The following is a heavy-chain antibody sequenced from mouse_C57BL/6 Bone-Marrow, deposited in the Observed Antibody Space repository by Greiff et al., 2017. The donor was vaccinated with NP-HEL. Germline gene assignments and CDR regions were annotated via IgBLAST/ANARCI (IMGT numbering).Heavy chain of an antibody. Sequence: QVQLQQPGAELVKPGASVKLSCKASGYTFTSYWMQWVKQRPGQGLEWIGEIDPSDSYTNYNQKFKGKATLTVDTSSSTAYMQLSSLTSEDSAVYYCARVSYYGSSYPFDYWGQGTTLTVSS. V-gene: IGHV1-50*01. CDR2: IDPSDSYT. CDR3: ARVSYYGSSYPFDY. J-gene: IGHJ2*01. D-gene: IGHD1-1*01. CDR1: GYTFTSYW.